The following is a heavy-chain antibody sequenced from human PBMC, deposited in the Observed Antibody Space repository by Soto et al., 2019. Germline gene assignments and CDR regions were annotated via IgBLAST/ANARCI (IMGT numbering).Heavy chain of an antibody. D-gene: IGHD6-19*01. CDR2: IYYSGST. V-gene: IGHV4-61*01. Sequence: PSETLSLTCTVSGGSVSSGSYYWSWIRQPPGKGLEWIGYIYYSGSTNYNPSLKSRVTISVDTSKNQFSLKLSSVTAADTAVYYCARGRIRGWSLDWFDPWGQGTLVTVSS. J-gene: IGHJ5*02. CDR1: GGSVSSGSYY. CDR3: ARGRIRGWSLDWFDP.